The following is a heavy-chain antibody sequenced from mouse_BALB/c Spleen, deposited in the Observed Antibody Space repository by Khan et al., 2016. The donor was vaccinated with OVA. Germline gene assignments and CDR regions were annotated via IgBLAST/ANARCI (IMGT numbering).Heavy chain of an antibody. Sequence: QIQLVQSGPELKKPGETVKISCKASGYTFRSFGMNWVKQAPGKGLKWMGWINPYTGEPTYADDFKGRYAFSLDTSSSTAYLQINNLKNEDTATYFCARPPYFSYVMVYWGQGTSVTVSS. CDR3: ARPPYFSYVMVY. D-gene: IGHD2-10*01. CDR2: INPYTGEP. V-gene: IGHV9-3-1*01. CDR1: GYTFRSFG. J-gene: IGHJ4*01.